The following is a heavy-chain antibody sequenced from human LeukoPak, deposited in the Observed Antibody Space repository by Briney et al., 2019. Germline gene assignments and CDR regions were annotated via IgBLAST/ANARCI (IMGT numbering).Heavy chain of an antibody. J-gene: IGHJ4*02. CDR1: GFTFSNYG. Sequence: GGSLRLSCAASGFTFSNYGMHWVRQAPGKGLEWVAVIAYDGSNKYYGDSVKGRFTISRDNSKNTLYLQMNSLRAEDTAVYYCARDKDLYANYYFDCWGQGTLVTVSS. V-gene: IGHV3-30*03. CDR3: ARDKDLYANYYFDC. D-gene: IGHD5/OR15-5a*01. CDR2: IAYDGSNK.